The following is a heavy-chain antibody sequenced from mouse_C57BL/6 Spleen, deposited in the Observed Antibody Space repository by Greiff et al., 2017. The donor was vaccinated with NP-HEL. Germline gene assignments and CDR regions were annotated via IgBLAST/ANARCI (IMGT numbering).Heavy chain of an antibody. V-gene: IGHV1-55*01. J-gene: IGHJ3*01. D-gene: IGHD3-2*02. CDR3: ARGWRDSSGYGAY. CDR2: IYPGSGST. Sequence: QVQLQQSGAELVKPGASVKMSCKASGYTFTSYWITWVKQRPGQGLEWIGDIYPGSGSTNYNEKFKSKATLTVDTSSSTAYMQLSSLTSEDSAVYYCARGWRDSSGYGAYWGQGTLVTVSA. CDR1: GYTFTSYW.